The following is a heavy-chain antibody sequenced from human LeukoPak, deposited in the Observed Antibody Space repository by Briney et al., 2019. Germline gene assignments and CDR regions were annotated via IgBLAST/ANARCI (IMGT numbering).Heavy chain of an antibody. J-gene: IGHJ6*02. V-gene: IGHV4-34*01. Sequence: SETLSLTCAVYGGSFSGYYWSWIRHPPGKGLEWIVEINHNGSTNYNPSLKSRVTISVDTSKNQFSLKLSSVTAADTAVYYCARGLRLYYYGSGSYRREYYYYGMDVWGQGTTVTVSS. CDR1: GGSFSGYY. CDR3: ARGLRLYYYGSGSYRREYYYYGMDV. CDR2: INHNGST. D-gene: IGHD3-10*01.